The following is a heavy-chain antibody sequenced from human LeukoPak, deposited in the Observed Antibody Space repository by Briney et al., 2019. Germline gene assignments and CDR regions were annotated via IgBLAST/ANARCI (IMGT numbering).Heavy chain of an antibody. D-gene: IGHD3-16*02. CDR1: GFTFSPYA. J-gene: IGHJ4*02. CDR2: ISGSGGST. V-gene: IGHV3-23*01. CDR3: AKDRLSFDY. Sequence: GGSLRLSCAASGFTFSPYATNWVRQAPGKGLEWVSVISGSGGSTYYTDSVMGRFTISRDNSKNTLYLQMNSLRAEDTAVYYCAKDRLSFDYWGQGTLVTVSS.